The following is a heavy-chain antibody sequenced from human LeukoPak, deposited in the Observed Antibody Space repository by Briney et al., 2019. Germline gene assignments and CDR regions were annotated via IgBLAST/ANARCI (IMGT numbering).Heavy chain of an antibody. CDR3: AKDGLGAIVVGGTTLDY. J-gene: IGHJ4*02. D-gene: IGHD2-15*01. V-gene: IGHV3-30*18. CDR1: GITFSSYG. Sequence: PGGSLRLSCAASGITFSSYGMHWVRQAPGKGLEWVAAISYDGSNKYYADSVKGRFTISRDNSKNTLYLQMNSLRAEDTALYYCAKDGLGAIVVGGTTLDYWGQGTLVTVSS. CDR2: ISYDGSNK.